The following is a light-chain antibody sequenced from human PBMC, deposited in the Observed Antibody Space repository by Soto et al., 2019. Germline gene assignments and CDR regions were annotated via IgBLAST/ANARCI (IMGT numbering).Light chain of an antibody. CDR2: GAS. Sequence: EIVLTQSPGTLSLSPGERVTLSCRASQSVSSSYLAWYQQKPGQAPRLLIYGASSRATGIPDRFSGSGSGTDFTLTITRLEPEDFAVYYCQHYRTSFGGGTKVVIK. V-gene: IGKV3-20*01. CDR3: QHYRTS. J-gene: IGKJ4*01. CDR1: QSVSSSY.